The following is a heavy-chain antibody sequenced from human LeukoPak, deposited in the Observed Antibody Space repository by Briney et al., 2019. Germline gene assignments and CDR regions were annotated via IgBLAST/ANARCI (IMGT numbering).Heavy chain of an antibody. Sequence: SGGSLRLSCAASGFTFSSYAMSWVRQAPGKGLEWVSAISGSGGSTYYADSVKGRFTISRDNSRNTLYLQMNSLRAEDTAVYYCAKEGAPSVVPAAMNWFDPWGQGTQVTVSS. CDR1: GFTFSSYA. J-gene: IGHJ5*02. D-gene: IGHD2-2*01. CDR2: ISGSGGST. V-gene: IGHV3-23*01. CDR3: AKEGAPSVVPAAMNWFDP.